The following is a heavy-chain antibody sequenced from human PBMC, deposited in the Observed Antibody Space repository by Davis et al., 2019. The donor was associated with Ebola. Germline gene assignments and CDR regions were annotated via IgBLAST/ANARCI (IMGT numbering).Heavy chain of an antibody. CDR2: INSDGSST. D-gene: IGHD2-2*01. J-gene: IGHJ6*03. CDR1: GFTFSSYW. Sequence: PGGSLRLSCAASGFTFSSYWMHWVRQAPGKGLVWVSRINSDGSSTSYADSVKGRFTISRDNAKNTLYLQMNSLRAEDTAVYYCARGLGVNQLLPRFGYMDVWGKGTTVTVSS. CDR3: ARGLGVNQLLPRFGYMDV. V-gene: IGHV3-74*01.